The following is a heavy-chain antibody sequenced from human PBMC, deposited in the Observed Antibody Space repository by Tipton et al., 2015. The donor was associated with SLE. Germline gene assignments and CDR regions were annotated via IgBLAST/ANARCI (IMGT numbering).Heavy chain of an antibody. CDR1: GGSFSDYY. J-gene: IGHJ4*02. V-gene: IGHV4-34*01. D-gene: IGHD6-19*01. Sequence: TLSLTCAVYGGSFSDYYWNWIRQPPGKGLEWIGEINHSGTTNYNPSLKSRVTISVDTSKNQFSLKLNSVTAADTAVYYCARDSTGAGTSFDYWGQGTLVTVSS. CDR3: ARDSTGAGTSFDY. CDR2: INHSGTT.